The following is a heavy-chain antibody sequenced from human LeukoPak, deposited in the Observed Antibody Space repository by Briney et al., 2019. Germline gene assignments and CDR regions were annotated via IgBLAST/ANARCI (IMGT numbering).Heavy chain of an antibody. CDR3: ARGPNTATVYYYYYMDV. Sequence: GGSLRLSCAASGFTFSSYSMNWVRQAPGKGLEWVSSISSSSSYIYYADSVKGRFTISRDNAKNSLYLQMNSLRAEDTAVYYCARGPNTATVYYYYYMDVWGKGTTVTISS. CDR1: GFTFSSYS. CDR2: ISSSSSYI. J-gene: IGHJ6*03. V-gene: IGHV3-21*01. D-gene: IGHD5-18*01.